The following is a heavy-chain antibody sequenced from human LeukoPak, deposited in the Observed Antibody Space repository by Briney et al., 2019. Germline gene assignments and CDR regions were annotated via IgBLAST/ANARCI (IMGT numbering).Heavy chain of an antibody. CDR1: GFTFSSYA. J-gene: IGHJ4*02. Sequence: GGSLRLSCAASGFTFSSYAMHWVRQAPGKGLEWVAVISYDGSNKYYADSVKGRFTISRDNSKNTLYLQMNSLRAEDTAVYYCARDPWGIYDDYGVDYWGQGTLVTVSS. V-gene: IGHV3-30*04. CDR3: ARDPWGIYDDYGVDY. CDR2: ISYDGSNK. D-gene: IGHD4-17*01.